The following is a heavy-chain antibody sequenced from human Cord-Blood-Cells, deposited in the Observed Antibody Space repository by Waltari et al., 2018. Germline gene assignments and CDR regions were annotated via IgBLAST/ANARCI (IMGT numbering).Heavy chain of an antibody. CDR1: GYTFTCYY. CDR2: INPNSGGT. CDR3: AREGGSGSYNWFDP. D-gene: IGHD1-26*01. J-gene: IGHJ5*02. V-gene: IGHV1-2*02. Sequence: QVQLLQSGAEVKKPGASVKVSCKASGYTFTCYYMHWVRQSPGQGLEWMGWINPNSGGTNYAQKFQGRVTMTRDTSISTAYMELSRLRSDDTAVYYCAREGGSGSYNWFDPWGQGTLVTVSS.